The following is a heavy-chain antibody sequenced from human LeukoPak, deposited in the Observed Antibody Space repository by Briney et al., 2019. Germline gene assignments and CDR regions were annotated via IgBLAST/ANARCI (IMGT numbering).Heavy chain of an antibody. CDR1: GFTFISYA. D-gene: IGHD2/OR15-2a*01. J-gene: IGHJ4*02. CDR3: AKLDTDYLIDY. CDR2: LSGNAGRP. Sequence: PGGSLRLSSAASGFTFISYAMSWVCQAPGKGLEWVSSLSGNAGRPYYADSVKGRFTISRDNSKNTLYLQMNSLRAEDTAVYYCAKLDTDYLIDYWGQGTLVTVSS. V-gene: IGHV3-23*01.